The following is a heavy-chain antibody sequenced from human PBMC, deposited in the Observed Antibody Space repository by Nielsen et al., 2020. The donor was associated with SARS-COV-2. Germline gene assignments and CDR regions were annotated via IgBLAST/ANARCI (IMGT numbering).Heavy chain of an antibody. V-gene: IGHV3-33*08. J-gene: IGHJ6*03. CDR3: ARVAYCGGDCYLYYYYYMDV. CDR1: GFTFSSYG. CDR2: IWYDGSNK. D-gene: IGHD2-21*01. Sequence: GESLKISCAASGFTFSSYGMHWVRQAPGKGLEWVAVIWYDGSNKYYADSVKGRFTISRDNSKNTLYLQMNSLRAEDTAVYYCARVAYCGGDCYLYYYYYMDVWGKETTVTVSS.